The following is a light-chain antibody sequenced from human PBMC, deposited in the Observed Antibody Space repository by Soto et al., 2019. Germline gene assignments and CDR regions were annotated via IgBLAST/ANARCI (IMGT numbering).Light chain of an antibody. CDR3: EHYDNWPIT. CDR2: GAS. Sequence: EIAMTQSPATLSVSPGERATLSCRASQSVGSNLAWYQQKPGQAPRLLIFGASTTATGFPARFSGSGSGTEFTLTISSLQSEDFAVYYCEHYDNWPITFGQGTRLEIK. CDR1: QSVGSN. V-gene: IGKV3-15*01. J-gene: IGKJ5*01.